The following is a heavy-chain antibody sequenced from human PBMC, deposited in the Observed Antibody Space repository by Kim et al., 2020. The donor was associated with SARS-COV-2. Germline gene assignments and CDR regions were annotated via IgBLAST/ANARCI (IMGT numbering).Heavy chain of an antibody. J-gene: IGHJ6*02. D-gene: IGHD6-19*01. Sequence: SETLSLTCAVYGGSFSGYYWSWIRQPPGKGLEWIGEINHSGSTNYNPSLKSRVTISVDTSKNQFSLKLSSVTAADTAVYYCARGRKGGSGWYGGEYYYYYYGMDVWGQGTTVTVSS. CDR2: INHSGST. CDR3: ARGRKGGSGWYGGEYYYYYYGMDV. CDR1: GGSFSGYY. V-gene: IGHV4-34*01.